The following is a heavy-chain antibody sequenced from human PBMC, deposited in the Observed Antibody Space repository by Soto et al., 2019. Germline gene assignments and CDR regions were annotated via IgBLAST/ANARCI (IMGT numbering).Heavy chain of an antibody. V-gene: IGHV3-23*01. D-gene: IGHD2-2*01. CDR3: AKRPGYCSSTSCPYYYYGMDV. Sequence: VGSLRLSCAASGFTFSSYAMSWVRQAPGKGLEWVSAISGSGGSTYYADSVKGRFTISRDNSKNTLYLQMNSLRAEDTAVYYCAKRPGYCSSTSCPYYYYGMDVWGQGTTVTVSS. CDR1: GFTFSSYA. J-gene: IGHJ6*02. CDR2: ISGSGGST.